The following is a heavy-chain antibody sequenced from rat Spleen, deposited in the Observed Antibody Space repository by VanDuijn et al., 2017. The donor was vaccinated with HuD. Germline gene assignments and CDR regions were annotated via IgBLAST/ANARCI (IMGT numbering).Heavy chain of an antibody. D-gene: IGHD1-9*01. CDR2: ISASGSRT. CDR1: GFTFSNFY. Sequence: EVQLVESGGGLLRPGRSLQLSCAASGFTFSNFYMAWVRQAPKKGLEWVATISASGSRTYYPDSVKGRFTISRDNAKSSLYLQMNSLKSEDTATYYCARLGDTHYGYNPLDAWGQGASVTVSS. V-gene: IGHV5-25*01. CDR3: ARLGDTHYGYNPLDA. J-gene: IGHJ4*01.